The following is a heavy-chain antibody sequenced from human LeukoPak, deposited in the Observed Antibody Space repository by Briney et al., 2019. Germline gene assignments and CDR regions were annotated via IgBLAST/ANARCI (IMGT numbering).Heavy chain of an antibody. CDR2: ISAYNGNT. CDR3: ARDYDVVVVAAEGTDGMDV. D-gene: IGHD2-15*01. Sequence: GASVKVSCKASGYTFTSYGISWVRQAPGQGLEWMGWISAYNGNTNYAQKLQGRVTMTTDTSTSTAYMELRSLRSVDTAVYYCARDYDVVVVAAEGTDGMDVWGQGTTVTVSS. V-gene: IGHV1-18*01. J-gene: IGHJ6*02. CDR1: GYTFTSYG.